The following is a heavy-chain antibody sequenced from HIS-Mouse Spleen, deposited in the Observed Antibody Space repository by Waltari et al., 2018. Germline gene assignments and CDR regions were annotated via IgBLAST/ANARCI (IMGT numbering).Heavy chain of an antibody. J-gene: IGHJ4*02. Sequence: EVQLVESGGGLVQPGGSLRLSCAASGFTFSSYDMHWVRQATGKGLDGVSAIGTAGDKYYPGSVKGRFTISRENAKNSLYLQMNSLRAGDTAVYYCARGYSNYVPYFDYWGQGTLVTVSS. CDR2: IGTAGDK. D-gene: IGHD4-4*01. V-gene: IGHV3-13*01. CDR1: GFTFSSYD. CDR3: ARGYSNYVPYFDY.